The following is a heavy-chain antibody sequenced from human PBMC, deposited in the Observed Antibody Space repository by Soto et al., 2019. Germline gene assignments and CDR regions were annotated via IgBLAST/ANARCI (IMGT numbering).Heavy chain of an antibody. J-gene: IGHJ5*02. V-gene: IGHV4-39*01. CDR1: GGSISSSSYY. CDR3: ARHVLGMVDIVVVPAAEYNWFDP. Sequence: QLQLQESGPGLVKPSETLSLTCTVSGGSISSSSYYWGWIRQPPGKGLEWIGSIYYSGSTYYNPSLKSRVTISVDTSKNQFSLKLSSVTAADTAVYYCARHVLGMVDIVVVPAAEYNWFDPWGQGTLVTVSS. CDR2: IYYSGST. D-gene: IGHD2-2*03.